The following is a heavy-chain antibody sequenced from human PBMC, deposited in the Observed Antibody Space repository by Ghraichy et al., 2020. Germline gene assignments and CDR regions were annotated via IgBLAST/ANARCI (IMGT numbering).Heavy chain of an antibody. CDR3: ARDAAALDY. Sequence: GSLRLSCAASGFTFSGYRMHWVRQAPGKGLVWVSRISADGSTINHADSVKGRFTISRDNAKNTLYLQMNSLRAEDTAVYYCARDAAALDYWGQGTLVTVSS. CDR1: GFTFSGYR. CDR2: ISADGSTI. D-gene: IGHD6-13*01. J-gene: IGHJ4*02. V-gene: IGHV3-74*01.